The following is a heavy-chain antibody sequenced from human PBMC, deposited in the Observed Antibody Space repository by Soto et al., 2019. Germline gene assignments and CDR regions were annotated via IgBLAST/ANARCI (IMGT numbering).Heavy chain of an antibody. CDR3: TTDDAYNYISSALIY. Sequence: GGSLRLSCAASGFTFSKAWMNWVRQAPEKGLEWVGRIKSKTDGGTTDYAAPVKGRFTISRDDSKNTLYLQMNSLKTEDTAVYYCTTDDAYNYISSALIYWGQGTLVTVSS. J-gene: IGHJ4*02. V-gene: IGHV3-15*07. CDR1: GFTFSKAW. D-gene: IGHD3-3*01. CDR2: IKSKTDGGTT.